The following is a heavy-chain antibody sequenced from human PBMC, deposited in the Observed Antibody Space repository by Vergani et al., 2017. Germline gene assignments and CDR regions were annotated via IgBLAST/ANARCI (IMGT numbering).Heavy chain of an antibody. V-gene: IGHV3-48*01. Sequence: DVRLVESGGDVVQPGGSLRLSCAASGFTFSAYSMNWVRQTPGKGLEWISYIGVSDNSIYYADSVMGRFAISRDNARNLLFLQMNSLRADDSALYFCVRDPDYSTFDSWGQGTLVTVS. CDR1: GFTFSAYS. J-gene: IGHJ4*02. CDR2: IGVSDNSI. D-gene: IGHD4-11*01. CDR3: VRDPDYSTFDS.